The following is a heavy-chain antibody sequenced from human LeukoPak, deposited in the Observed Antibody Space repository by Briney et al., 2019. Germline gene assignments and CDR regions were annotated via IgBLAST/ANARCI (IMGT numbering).Heavy chain of an antibody. J-gene: IGHJ3*02. CDR2: FDPEDGET. CDR3: ATGPPGGWTAFDI. Sequence: ASVKVSCKVSGYTLTELSMHCVRQAPGKGLEWMGGFDPEDGETIYAQKFQGRVTMTEDTSTDTAYMELSSLRSEDTAVYYCATGPPGGWTAFDIWGQGTMVTVSS. CDR1: GYTLTELS. V-gene: IGHV1-24*01. D-gene: IGHD2-15*01.